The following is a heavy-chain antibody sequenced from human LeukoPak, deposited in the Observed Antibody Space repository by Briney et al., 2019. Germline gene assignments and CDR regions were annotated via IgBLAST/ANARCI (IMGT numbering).Heavy chain of an antibody. CDR3: ARSEMADY. D-gene: IGHD1-14*01. Sequence: ASVKVSCKASGYTFTGYYMHWVRQAPGQGLEWMGWINPDSGATNYAQRFQGRVTMTRDTSISTAYMELSRLRFDDTALYYCARSEMADYWGQGTLVTVSS. CDR2: INPDSGAT. V-gene: IGHV1-2*02. J-gene: IGHJ4*02. CDR1: GYTFTGYY.